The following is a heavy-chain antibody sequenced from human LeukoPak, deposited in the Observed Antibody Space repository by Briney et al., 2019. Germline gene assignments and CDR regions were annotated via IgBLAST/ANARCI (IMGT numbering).Heavy chain of an antibody. CDR1: GGSISSYY. D-gene: IGHD1-14*01. V-gene: IGHV4-59*08. CDR3: ARLSDRAFDI. J-gene: IGHJ3*02. Sequence: SEALSLTCTVSGGSISSYYWSWIRQPPGKGLEWIGYIYYSGSTNYNPSLKSRVTISVDTSKNQFSLKLSSVTAADTAVYYCARLSDRAFDIWGQGTMVTVSS. CDR2: IYYSGST.